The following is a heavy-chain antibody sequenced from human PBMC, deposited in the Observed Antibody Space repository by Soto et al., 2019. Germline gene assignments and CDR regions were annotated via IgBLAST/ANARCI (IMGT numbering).Heavy chain of an antibody. V-gene: IGHV1-24*01. Sequence: GASVKVSCKVSGYTLTELSMHWVRQAPGKGLEWMGGFDPEDGETIYAQKFQGRVTMTEDTSTDTAYMELSSLRSEDTAVYYCATRGIRVVGATGYYYYYYGMDVWGQGTTVTVSS. CDR2: FDPEDGET. CDR1: GYTLTELS. J-gene: IGHJ6*02. D-gene: IGHD1-26*01. CDR3: ATRGIRVVGATGYYYYYYGMDV.